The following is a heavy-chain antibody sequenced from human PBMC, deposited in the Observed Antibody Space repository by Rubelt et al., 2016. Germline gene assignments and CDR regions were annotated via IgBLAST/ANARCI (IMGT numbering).Heavy chain of an antibody. D-gene: IGHD1-26*01. CDR1: GFTFDDYG. CDR3: AKVGGGRVGAFDY. V-gene: IGHV3-23*04. Sequence: EVQLVESGGGVVRPGGSLRLSCAASGFTFDDYGMSWVRQAPGKGLEWVSAISGSGGSTYYADSVKGRFTSARDNSKNTRYLQMNSLRAEDTAVYYCAKVGGGRVGAFDYWGQGTLVTVSS. J-gene: IGHJ4*02. CDR2: ISGSGGST.